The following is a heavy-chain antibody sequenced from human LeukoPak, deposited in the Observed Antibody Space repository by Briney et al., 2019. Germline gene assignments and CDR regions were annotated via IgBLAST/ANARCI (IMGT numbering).Heavy chain of an antibody. V-gene: IGHV1-69*04. Sequence: SVKVSCKASGGTFSSYTISWVRQAPGQGLEWMGRIIPILGIANYARKFQGRVTITADKSTSTAYMELSSLRSEDTAVYYCARDARLTVTPSNYYYYYGMDVWGQGTTVTVSS. CDR1: GGTFSSYT. D-gene: IGHD4-17*01. CDR3: ARDARLTVTPSNYYYYYGMDV. J-gene: IGHJ6*02. CDR2: IIPILGIA.